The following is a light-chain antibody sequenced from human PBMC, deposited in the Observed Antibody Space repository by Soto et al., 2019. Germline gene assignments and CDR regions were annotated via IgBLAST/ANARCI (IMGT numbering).Light chain of an antibody. J-gene: IGKJ4*01. V-gene: IGKV3-15*01. CDR2: GAS. CDR3: QQYSSWPLT. CDR1: PSVSSN. Sequence: EIVMTQSPATLSVSPGERATLSCRASPSVSSNLAWYQQKPGQAPRLLIYGASTRATGIPARLSGSGSGTEFSLTISSLQSEDFAVYYCQQYSSWPLTFGGGTKVEIK.